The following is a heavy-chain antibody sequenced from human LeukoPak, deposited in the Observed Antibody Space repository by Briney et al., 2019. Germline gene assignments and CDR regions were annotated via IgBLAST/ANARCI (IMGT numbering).Heavy chain of an antibody. CDR3: AREERRRLRFSMRKYYYYMDV. Sequence: PGGSLRLSCAASGFTFSSYWMSWVRQAPGKGLEWVANIKQDGSEKYYVDSVKGRFTISRDNAKNSLYLQMNSLRAEDTAVYYCAREERRRLRFSMRKYYYYMDVWGKGTTVTVSS. CDR2: IKQDGSEK. D-gene: IGHD5-12*01. CDR1: GFTFSSYW. J-gene: IGHJ6*03. V-gene: IGHV3-7*01.